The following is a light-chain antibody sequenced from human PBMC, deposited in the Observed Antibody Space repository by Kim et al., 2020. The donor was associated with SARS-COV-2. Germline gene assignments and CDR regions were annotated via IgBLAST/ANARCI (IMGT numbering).Light chain of an antibody. CDR1: RSIGNH. V-gene: IGKV1-39*01. Sequence: DIQMTQSPSSLSASVGDRVTITCRASRSIGNHLNWYQQRPGKAPNLLIFGASNLQSGVSSRFSGSDSGTDFTLTIRNLQPEDSATYYCQQSDITPYTFGQGTKLKI. J-gene: IGKJ2*01. CDR2: GAS. CDR3: QQSDITPYT.